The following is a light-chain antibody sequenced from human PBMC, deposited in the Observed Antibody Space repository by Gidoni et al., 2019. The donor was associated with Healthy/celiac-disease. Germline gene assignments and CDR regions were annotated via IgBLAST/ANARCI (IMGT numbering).Light chain of an antibody. V-gene: IGKV1-39*01. CDR2: AAS. J-gene: IGKJ2*01. CDR3: QQSYSTPQT. CDR1: QSISSY. Sequence: DIQITQSPSSLSASVGDRVTITCRASQSISSYLNWYQQKPGKAPKLLIYAASSLQSGVPSRFSGSGYGTDLTITSSSLQPEDLATYYCQQSYSTPQTFXXXNKLEIK.